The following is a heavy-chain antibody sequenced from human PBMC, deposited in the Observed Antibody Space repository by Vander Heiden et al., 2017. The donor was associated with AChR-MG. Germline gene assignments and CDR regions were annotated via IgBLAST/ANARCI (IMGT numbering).Heavy chain of an antibody. CDR3: ARGPWDGGWSGYPFL. Sequence: QVQLVQAGAEVKKPGASVMVSCKASGYTFTGYYIHWVRQAPGQGLEWMGWINPNNGATLYAQKFQGRVTMTRDTSFSAAYMDLSRLRFDDTAVYYCARGPWDGGWSGYPFLWGQGTLVTVSS. V-gene: IGHV1-2*02. J-gene: IGHJ4*02. D-gene: IGHD3-3*01. CDR2: INPNNGAT. CDR1: GYTFTGYY.